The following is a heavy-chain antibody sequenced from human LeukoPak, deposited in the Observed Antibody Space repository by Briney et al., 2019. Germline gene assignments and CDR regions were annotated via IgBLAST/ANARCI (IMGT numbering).Heavy chain of an antibody. V-gene: IGHV4-39*07. CDR2: INHSGST. J-gene: IGHJ6*03. D-gene: IGHD2-15*01. CDR1: GGSIRSSSYY. CDR3: ARGGYCSGGSCYYYYYYMDV. Sequence: SETLSLTCSVSGGSIRSSSYYWGWIRQPPGKGLEWIGEINHSGSTNYNPSLKSRVTISVDTSKNQFSLKLSSVTAADTAVYYCARGGYCSGGSCYYYYYYMDVWGKGTTVTVSS.